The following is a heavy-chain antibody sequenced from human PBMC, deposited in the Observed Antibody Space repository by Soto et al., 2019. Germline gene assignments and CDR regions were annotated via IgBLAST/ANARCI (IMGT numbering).Heavy chain of an antibody. J-gene: IGHJ4*02. CDR1: GGSIGSSDYY. CDR2: ISYSGST. CDR3: ARHRGGFPDDY. Sequence: SETLSLTCTVSGGSIGSSDYYWAWIRQPPGKELESIGSISYSGSTHYNPSLKIRATISGDTSKNQFSLKLTSVSATDTAVYYCARHRGGFPDDYWGQGTLVTVSS. V-gene: IGHV4-39*01. D-gene: IGHD3-16*01.